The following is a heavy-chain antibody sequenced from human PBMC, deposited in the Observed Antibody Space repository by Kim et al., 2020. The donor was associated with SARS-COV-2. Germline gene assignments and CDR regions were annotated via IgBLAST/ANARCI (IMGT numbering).Heavy chain of an antibody. J-gene: IGHJ4*02. CDR2: PIFGTA. Sequence: PIFGTANYARKFQSRVTITADESTSTAYMELSSLRSEDTAVYYCARGPRYWGQGTLVTVSS. V-gene: IGHV1-69*01. CDR3: ARGPRY.